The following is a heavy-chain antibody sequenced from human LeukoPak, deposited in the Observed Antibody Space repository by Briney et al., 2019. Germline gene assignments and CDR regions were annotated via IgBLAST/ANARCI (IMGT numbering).Heavy chain of an antibody. D-gene: IGHD2-15*01. CDR3: ATSYSIHAVAFDI. J-gene: IGHJ3*02. CDR1: VYTLTELA. V-gene: IGHV1-24*01. Sequence: ASVKVSYKVSVYTLTELAMHGGRQAPGKGLEWMGGFDPEDGETIYAQKFQSRVTMTDEKSTDTAYMELSSLRSEDTAVYYCATSYSIHAVAFDIWGQGTMVTVSS. CDR2: FDPEDGET.